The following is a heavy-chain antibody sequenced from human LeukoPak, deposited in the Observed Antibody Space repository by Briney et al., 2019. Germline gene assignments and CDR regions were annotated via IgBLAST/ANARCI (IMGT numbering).Heavy chain of an antibody. CDR1: GGSINSYY. Sequence: PSETLSLTCTVSGGSINSYYWSWIRQPAGKGLAWIGRIYTSGSTNYNPSLKSRVTMSVDTSKNQFSLKLSSVTAADTAVYYCARDDPTLGFDYWGQGTLVTVSS. D-gene: IGHD3-16*01. CDR2: IYTSGST. CDR3: ARDDPTLGFDY. V-gene: IGHV4-4*07. J-gene: IGHJ4*02.